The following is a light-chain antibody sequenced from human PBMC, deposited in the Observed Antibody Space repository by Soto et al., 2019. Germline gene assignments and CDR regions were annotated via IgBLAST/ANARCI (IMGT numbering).Light chain of an antibody. CDR2: GAS. Sequence: EIVMTRAQATLSVSPVERAILSVSASQSVSSNVAWYQQKPGQAPRLLIYGASTRATGIPARFSGSGSGTEFTLTISSLQSEDFAVYYCQKYNNWPRKFGQGTKVDIK. CDR3: QKYNNWPRK. J-gene: IGKJ1*01. CDR1: QSVSSN. V-gene: IGKV3-15*01.